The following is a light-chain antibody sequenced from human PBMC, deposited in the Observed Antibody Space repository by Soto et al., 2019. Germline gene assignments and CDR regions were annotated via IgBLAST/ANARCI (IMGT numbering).Light chain of an antibody. V-gene: IGKV3-20*01. Sequence: EIVLTQSPGTLSLSPGERATLSCRASQSVSSNFLAWYQQKSGQAPRLLIYGASSRATGIPDRFTGSGSGTDFTLTISRLEPEDFAAYYCQQYGSSPITFGQWTRLDIK. CDR1: QSVSSNF. CDR2: GAS. J-gene: IGKJ5*01. CDR3: QQYGSSPIT.